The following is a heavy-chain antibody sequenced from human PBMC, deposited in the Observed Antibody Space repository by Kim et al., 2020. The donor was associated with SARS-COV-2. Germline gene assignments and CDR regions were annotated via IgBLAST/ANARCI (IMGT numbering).Heavy chain of an antibody. D-gene: IGHD3-10*02. J-gene: IGHJ1*01. CDR2: FDPEDGET. V-gene: IGHV1-24*01. CDR3: ATLPVLRKHAEYFQH. Sequence: ASVKVSCKVSGYTLTELSMHWVRQAPGKGLEWMGGFDPEDGETIYAQKFQGRVTMTEDTSTDTAYMELSSLRSEDTAVYYCATLPVLRKHAEYFQHWGQGTLVTVSS. CDR1: GYTLTELS.